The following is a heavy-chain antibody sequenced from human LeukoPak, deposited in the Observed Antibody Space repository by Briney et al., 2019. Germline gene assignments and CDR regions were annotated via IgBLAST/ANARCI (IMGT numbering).Heavy chain of an antibody. CDR3: ARFTRRYSRDY. CDR1: GFNFNNYW. CDR2: IKDDGSEE. Sequence: GGSLRLSCAASGFNFNNYWMSWLRQAPGKGLEWVANIKDDGSEEYYVDSVKGRFTIVRDNAYNSLYLQMNSLRVEDTAIYFCARFTRRYSRDYWGQGTLVSVSS. J-gene: IGHJ4*02. V-gene: IGHV3-7*03. D-gene: IGHD6-13*01.